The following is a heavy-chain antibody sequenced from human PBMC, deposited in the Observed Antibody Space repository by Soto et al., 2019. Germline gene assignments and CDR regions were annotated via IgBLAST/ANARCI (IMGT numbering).Heavy chain of an antibody. D-gene: IGHD4-17*01. CDR3: AVTTGY. CDR2: VSPDQGNA. V-gene: IGHV1-8*01. CDR1: GYTFTDYD. Sequence: ASVKVSCKPSGYTFTDYDINWVRQAPGQGLEWMGWVSPDQGNAGYAQQFQGRVTMTSDTSISTVFMELTNLRSEDTAVYYCAVTTGYWGQGTKVTVSS. J-gene: IGHJ4*02.